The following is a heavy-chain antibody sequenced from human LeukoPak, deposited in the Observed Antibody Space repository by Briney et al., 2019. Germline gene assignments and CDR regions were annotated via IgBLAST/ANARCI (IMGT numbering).Heavy chain of an antibody. CDR3: AKSLLTGYSSSWPLYYFDY. Sequence: PGGSLRLSCAASGFTFSSYAMSWVRQAPGKGLEWVSAISGSGGSTYYADSVKGLFTISRDNSKNTLYLQMNSLRAEDTAVYYCAKSLLTGYSSSWPLYYFDYWGQGTLVTVSS. V-gene: IGHV3-23*01. CDR1: GFTFSSYA. D-gene: IGHD6-13*01. CDR2: ISGSGGST. J-gene: IGHJ4*02.